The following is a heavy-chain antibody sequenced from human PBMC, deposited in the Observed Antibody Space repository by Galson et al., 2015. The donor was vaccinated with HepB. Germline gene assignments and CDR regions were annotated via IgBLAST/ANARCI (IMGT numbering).Heavy chain of an antibody. V-gene: IGHV3-66*01. D-gene: IGHD1-26*01. CDR2: TYNDGTT. Sequence: SLRLSCAASGFTVSSNYMGWVRQAPGKGLEWVSLTYNDGTTYYADSVKGRFSISRDKSKNTLYLQMNSLRAEDTAVYYCATWELLLYFDYWGQGTLVTVSS. CDR1: GFTVSSNY. CDR3: ATWELLLYFDY. J-gene: IGHJ4*02.